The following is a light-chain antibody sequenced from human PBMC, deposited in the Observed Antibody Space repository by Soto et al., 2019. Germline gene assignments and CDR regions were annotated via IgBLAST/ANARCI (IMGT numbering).Light chain of an antibody. CDR2: DAY. CDR3: QQANSFPIT. CDR1: QSFRGL. Sequence: EVVLTQSPVTLSLSPGERATLSCRASQSFRGLLAWYQQKPGQAPRLLIYDAYNRATGIPPRFSGSESGTDFTLTISSLQPEDCAIYFCQQANSFPITVGQGTRLEIK. J-gene: IGKJ5*01. V-gene: IGKV3-11*01.